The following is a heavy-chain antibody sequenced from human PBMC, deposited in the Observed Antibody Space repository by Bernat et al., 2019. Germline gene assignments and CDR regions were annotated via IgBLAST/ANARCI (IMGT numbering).Heavy chain of an antibody. J-gene: IGHJ3*02. D-gene: IGHD6-19*01. Sequence: QEQLVESGGDVVQPGRSLRLSCLGSGFIFSKSVIHWVRQAPGKGLDWVAAISDDGNYQHYADSVKGRFTISRDNSKNTVYLQISSLRIEDMAIYYCAREGYSSGHAGAFDIWGQGTMVTVSS. CDR2: ISDDGNYQ. CDR1: GFIFSKSV. CDR3: AREGYSSGHAGAFDI. V-gene: IGHV3-30*15.